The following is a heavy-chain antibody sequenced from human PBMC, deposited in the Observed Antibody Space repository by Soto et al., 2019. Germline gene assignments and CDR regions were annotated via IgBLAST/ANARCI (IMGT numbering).Heavy chain of an antibody. J-gene: IGHJ3*02. V-gene: IGHV3-33*01. D-gene: IGHD2-2*01. CDR2: IWYDGSNK. Sequence: QVQLVESGGGVVQPGRSLRLSCAASGFTFSSYGMHWVRQAPGKGLEWVAVIWYDGSNKYYADSVKGRFTISRDNSKNTLYLQMNSLRAEDTAVYYCARKGYCSSTSCLHYAAFDIWGQGTMVTVSS. CDR3: ARKGYCSSTSCLHYAAFDI. CDR1: GFTFSSYG.